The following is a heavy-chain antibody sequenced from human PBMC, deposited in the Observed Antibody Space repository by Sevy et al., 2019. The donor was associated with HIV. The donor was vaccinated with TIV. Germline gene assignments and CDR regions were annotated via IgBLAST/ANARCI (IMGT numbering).Heavy chain of an antibody. CDR2: ISSSSSTI. V-gene: IGHV3-48*02. Sequence: GGSLRLSCAASGFTFSSYSMNWVHQAPGKGLEWVSYISSSSSTIYYADSVKGRFTISRDNAKNSLYLQMNSLRDEDTAVYYCARDQDYYDSSGYSYYFDYWGQGTLVTVSS. J-gene: IGHJ4*02. CDR1: GFTFSSYS. D-gene: IGHD3-22*01. CDR3: ARDQDYYDSSGYSYYFDY.